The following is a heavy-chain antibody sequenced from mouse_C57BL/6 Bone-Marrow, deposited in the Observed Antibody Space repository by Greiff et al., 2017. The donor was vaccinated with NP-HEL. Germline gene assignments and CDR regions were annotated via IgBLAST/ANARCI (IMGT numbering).Heavy chain of an antibody. J-gene: IGHJ3*01. CDR2: ISDGGSYT. CDR3: ARDLWDGAWFAY. D-gene: IGHD4-1*01. Sequence: VQLKESGGGLVKPGGSLKLSCAASGFTFSSYAMSWVRQTPEKRLEWVATISDGGSYTYYPDNVKGRFTISRDNAKNNLYLQMSHLKSEDTAMYYCARDLWDGAWFAYWGQGTLVTVSA. V-gene: IGHV5-4*01. CDR1: GFTFSSYA.